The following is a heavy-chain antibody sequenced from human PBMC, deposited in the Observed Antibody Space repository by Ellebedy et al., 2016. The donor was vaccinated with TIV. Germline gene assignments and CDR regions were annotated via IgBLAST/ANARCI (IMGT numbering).Heavy chain of an antibody. V-gene: IGHV3-11*01. CDR3: ARDPDTSSKVDY. J-gene: IGHJ4*02. Sequence: GESLKISXAASGFTFSDHYMSWIRQAPGKGLESVAYITNGGSVLYYADSVKGRFTISRDNAKNSLFLQMDSLRAEDTAVYYCARDPDTSSKVDYWGQGTLVTVSS. CDR2: ITNGGSVL. D-gene: IGHD2-2*02. CDR1: GFTFSDHY.